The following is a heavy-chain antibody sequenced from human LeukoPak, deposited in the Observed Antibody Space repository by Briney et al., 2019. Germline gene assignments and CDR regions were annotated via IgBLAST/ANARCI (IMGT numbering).Heavy chain of an antibody. J-gene: IGHJ6*02. D-gene: IGHD2-2*01. CDR2: ISSSSSYI. CDR3: AREYCSSTSCYWPGGYYYYGMDV. Sequence: GGSLRLSCAASGFTFSSYSMNWVRQAPGKGLEWVSSISSSSSYIYYADSVEGRFTISRDNAKNSLYLQMNSLRAEDTAVYYCAREYCSSTSCYWPGGYYYYGMDVWGQGTTVTVSS. CDR1: GFTFSSYS. V-gene: IGHV3-21*01.